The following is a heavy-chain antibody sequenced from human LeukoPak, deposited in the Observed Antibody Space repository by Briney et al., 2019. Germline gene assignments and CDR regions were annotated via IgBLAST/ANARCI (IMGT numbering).Heavy chain of an antibody. J-gene: IGHJ4*02. V-gene: IGHV3-21*01. CDR1: GFTFSSYS. Sequence: PGGSLRLSCAASGFTFSSYSMTWVRQAPGKGLEWVSSISSSSSYIYYADSVKGRFTISRDNAKNSLYLQMNSLRAEDTAVYYCARIRGYSGYDFVGLIDYWGQGTLVTVSS. CDR3: ARIRGYSGYDFVGLIDY. D-gene: IGHD5-12*01. CDR2: ISSSSSYI.